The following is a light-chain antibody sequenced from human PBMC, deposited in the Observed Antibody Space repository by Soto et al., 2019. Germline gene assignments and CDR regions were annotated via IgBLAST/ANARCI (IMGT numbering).Light chain of an antibody. J-gene: IGKJ2*01. CDR3: QQYNNWPPVYT. Sequence: EIVMTQSPATLSVSPGERATLSCRASQSVNSNLAWYQQKRGQAPRLLIYNSSTRATGIPARFSGSGSGTECTLTIISLQSEDFAVYFCQQYNNWPPVYTFGQGTKLEIK. CDR2: NSS. CDR1: QSVNSN. V-gene: IGKV3-15*01.